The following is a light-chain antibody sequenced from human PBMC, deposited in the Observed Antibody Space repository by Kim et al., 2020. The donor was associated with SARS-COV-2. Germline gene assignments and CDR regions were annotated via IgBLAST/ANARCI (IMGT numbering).Light chain of an antibody. CDR2: YDS. J-gene: IGLJ3*02. CDR1: NIGSKS. Sequence: SYELTQTPPVSVAPGKTARITCGGNNIGSKSVHWYQQKPGQVPVLVMYYDSDRPSGIPERFSGSNSGNTATLTISRVEAGDEANYYCQVWDSTSDHPVFGGGTQLTVL. V-gene: IGLV3-21*04. CDR3: QVWDSTSDHPV.